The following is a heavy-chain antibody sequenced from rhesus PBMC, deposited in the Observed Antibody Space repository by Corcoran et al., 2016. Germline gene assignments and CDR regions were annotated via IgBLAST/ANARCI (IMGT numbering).Heavy chain of an antibody. CDR2: ISNGGSN. CDR1: GYSISSGYY. Sequence: QVQLQESGPGLVKPSETLSLTCAVSGYSISSGYYWGWTRQPPGKGLEWIGHISNGGSNYLNPSLKSRVTLSVDTSKNQFSLKLSSVTAADTAVYYCARPTLADYGNWGVDYWGQGVLVTVSS. J-gene: IGHJ4*01. CDR3: ARPTLADYGNWGVDY. D-gene: IGHD4-35*01. V-gene: IGHV4S14*01.